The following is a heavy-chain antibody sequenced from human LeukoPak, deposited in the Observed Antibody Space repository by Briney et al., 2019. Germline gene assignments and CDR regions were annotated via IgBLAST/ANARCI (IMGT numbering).Heavy chain of an antibody. CDR1: GFIFSTYG. D-gene: IGHD3-16*01. CDR2: IRHDGSIK. CDR3: AKDSLADIDY. J-gene: IGHJ4*02. Sequence: GSLRLSCAASGFIFSTYGMYWVRQAPGKGLERVAFIRHDGSIKNYADSVKGRSTISRDNSKNTLYLQMNSLRAEDTAVYYCAKDSLADIDYWGQGTLVTVSS. V-gene: IGHV3-30*02.